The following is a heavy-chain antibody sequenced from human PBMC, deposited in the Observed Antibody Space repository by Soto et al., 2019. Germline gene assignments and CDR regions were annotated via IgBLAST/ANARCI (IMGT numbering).Heavy chain of an antibody. V-gene: IGHV3-33*01. CDR2: IWYDGSNK. CDR3: ARTGYDILTGYLDAFDI. CDR1: GFTFSSYG. J-gene: IGHJ3*02. Sequence: QVQLVESGGGVVQPGRSLRLSCAASGFTFSSYGMHWVRQAPGKGLEWVAVIWYDGSNKYYADSVKGRFTISRDNSKNTLYLQMNSLRAEDTAVYYCARTGYDILTGYLDAFDIWGQGTMVTVSS. D-gene: IGHD3-9*01.